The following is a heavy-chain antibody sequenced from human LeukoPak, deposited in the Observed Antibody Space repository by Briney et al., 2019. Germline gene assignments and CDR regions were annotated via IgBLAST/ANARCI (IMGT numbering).Heavy chain of an antibody. V-gene: IGHV3-21*01. CDR1: GFTFSSYS. J-gene: IGHJ4*02. D-gene: IGHD1-1*01. CDR3: ARSVQLERRRVVDY. CDR2: ISSSSSYI. Sequence: PGGSLRLSCAASGFTFSSYSMNWFRQAPGKGLEWVSSISSSSSYIYYADSVKGRFTISRDNAKNSLYLQMNSLRAEDTAVYYCARSVQLERRRVVDYWGQGTLVTVSS.